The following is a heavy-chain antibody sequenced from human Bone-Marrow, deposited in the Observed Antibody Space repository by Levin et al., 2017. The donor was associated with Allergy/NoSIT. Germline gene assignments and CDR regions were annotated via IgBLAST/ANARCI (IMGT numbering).Heavy chain of an antibody. CDR1: GFTFSDYW. CDR3: ARDLGGYYMFDY. CDR2: IRDDGSEK. Sequence: GGSLRLSCAASGFTFSDYWMGWVRQAPGKGLEWVGNIRDDGSEKYYVDSLRGRFTISRDNTKNSLDLQMHSLRAEDTAVYYCARDLGGYYMFDYWGQGILVTVSS. J-gene: IGHJ4*02. D-gene: IGHD3-22*01. V-gene: IGHV3-7*04.